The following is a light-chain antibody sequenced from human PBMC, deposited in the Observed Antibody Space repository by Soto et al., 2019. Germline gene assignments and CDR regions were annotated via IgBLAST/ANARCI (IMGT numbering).Light chain of an antibody. J-gene: IGLJ1*01. CDR2: EVN. CDR1: SSDVGGYNY. Sequence: QSGLTQPPSASGSPGQSVTISCTGTSSDVGGYNYVSWYQQYPGKVPKLMVYEVNNRPSGVPDRFSGSKSGNTASLTVSGLQAEDEADYYCTSYAGGNNVFGTGTKLTVL. V-gene: IGLV2-8*01. CDR3: TSYAGGNNV.